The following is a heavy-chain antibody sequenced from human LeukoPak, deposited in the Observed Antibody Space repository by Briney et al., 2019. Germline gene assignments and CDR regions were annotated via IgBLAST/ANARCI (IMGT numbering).Heavy chain of an antibody. V-gene: IGHV1-18*01. J-gene: IGHJ4*01. D-gene: IGHD1-26*01. CDR3: ARHWVGGSRMNN. CDR1: GYTFTSHR. Sequence: APVKVSCKTSGYTFTSHRISWLRLALVQGLEWVCWINAYDGNTKYAQKCQGRVTMTTDTSTSTGYMKLRSLKSDDTAVYCCARHWVGGSRMNNWGQGTLVAVST. CDR2: INAYDGNT.